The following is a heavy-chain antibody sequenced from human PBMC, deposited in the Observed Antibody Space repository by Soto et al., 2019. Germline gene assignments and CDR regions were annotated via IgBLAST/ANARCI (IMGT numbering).Heavy chain of an antibody. CDR2: ISGSGGST. V-gene: IGHV3-23*01. CDR3: AKFPPGDNGDHPYYYMDV. J-gene: IGHJ6*03. Sequence: EVQLLESWGGLVQPGGALRLTCAAAGFTFSSYAMSWVRQAPGKGLEWVSAISGSGGSTYYADSVKGRFTISRDNSKNTLYLQMNSLRAEDTAVYYCAKFPPGDNGDHPYYYMDVCGKGTTVTVSS. D-gene: IGHD4-17*01. CDR1: GFTFSSYA.